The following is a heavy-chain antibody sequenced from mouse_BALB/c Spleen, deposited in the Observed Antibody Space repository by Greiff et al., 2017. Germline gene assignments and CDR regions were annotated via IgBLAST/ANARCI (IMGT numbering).Heavy chain of an antibody. CDR1: GYTFTSYW. Sequence: VQLQQSGAELAKPGASVKMSCKASGYTFTSYWMHWVKQRPGQGPEWIGYINPSTGYTEYNQKFKDKATLTADKSSSTAYMQLSSLTSEDSAVYYCAATVVAYYFDYWGQGTTLTVSS. CDR2: INPSTGYT. CDR3: AATVVAYYFDY. D-gene: IGHD1-1*01. J-gene: IGHJ2*01. V-gene: IGHV1-7*01.